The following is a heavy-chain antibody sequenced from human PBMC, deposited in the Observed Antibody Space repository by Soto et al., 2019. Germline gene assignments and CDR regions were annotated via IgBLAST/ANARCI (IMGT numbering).Heavy chain of an antibody. Sequence: EVQLVESGGGLVKPGGSLRLSCAASGFTFSSYSMNWVRQAPGKGLEWVSSISSSSSYIYYADSVKGRFTISRDNAKNSQYLQMNSLRAEDTAVYYCARDRLYDDDSSGYAGFDYWGQGTLVTVSS. V-gene: IGHV3-21*01. J-gene: IGHJ4*01. CDR3: ARDRLYDDDSSGYAGFDY. D-gene: IGHD3-22*01. CDR2: ISSSSSYI. CDR1: GFTFSSYS.